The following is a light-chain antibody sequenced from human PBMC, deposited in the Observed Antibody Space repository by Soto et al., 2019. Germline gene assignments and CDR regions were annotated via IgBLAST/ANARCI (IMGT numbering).Light chain of an antibody. CDR2: KAS. Sequence: DIQVTQSPSTLSASVGDRVTITCRASQSITDWLAWYQQKPGKAPKFLIYKASNLEGGVPSRFSGSGSGTEFTLTISSVQPDDFATYYCQYWDNYSWTFGQGTKVEIK. CDR1: QSITDW. V-gene: IGKV1-5*03. J-gene: IGKJ1*01. CDR3: QYWDNYSWT.